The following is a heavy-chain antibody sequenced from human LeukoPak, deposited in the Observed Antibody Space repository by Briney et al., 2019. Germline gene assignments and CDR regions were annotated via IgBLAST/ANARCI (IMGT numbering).Heavy chain of an antibody. D-gene: IGHD6-13*01. Sequence: ASVKVSCKVSGYTLTELSMHWVRQAPGKGLEWMGGFDPEDGETIYAQKFQGRVTMTEDTSTDTAYMELSSLRSEDTAVYYCATSSSWPGGMDVWGQGTTVTVSS. V-gene: IGHV1-24*01. CDR1: GYTLTELS. CDR3: ATSSSWPGGMDV. J-gene: IGHJ6*02. CDR2: FDPEDGET.